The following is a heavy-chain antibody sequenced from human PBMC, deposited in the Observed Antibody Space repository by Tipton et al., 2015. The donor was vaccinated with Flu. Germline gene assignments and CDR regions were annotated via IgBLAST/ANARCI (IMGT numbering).Heavy chain of an antibody. J-gene: IGHJ4*02. D-gene: IGHD3-16*01. Sequence: SLRLSCTASGFTPSAYWMHWVRQAPGKGLEWVSRINRDGSTINYVDSVRGRFTIFRDYAKNTVYLQMNSLRAEDTAVYYCAKDFGGRSDSWGQGTLVTVSS. V-gene: IGHV3-74*01. CDR3: AKDFGGRSDS. CDR2: INRDGSTI. CDR1: GFTPSAYW.